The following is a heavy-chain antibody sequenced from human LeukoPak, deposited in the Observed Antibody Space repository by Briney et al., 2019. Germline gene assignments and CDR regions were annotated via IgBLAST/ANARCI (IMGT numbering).Heavy chain of an antibody. CDR2: ISYDGSNK. CDR3: AKDETASGPLDY. Sequence: PGGSLRLSCAASGFSFSSYGMHWVRQAPGKGLEWVAVISYDGSNKYYADSVKGRFTISRDNSKNTLYLQMNSLRAEDTAVYYCAKDETASGPLDYWGQGTLVTVSS. V-gene: IGHV3-30*18. J-gene: IGHJ4*02. D-gene: IGHD2-8*02. CDR1: GFSFSSYG.